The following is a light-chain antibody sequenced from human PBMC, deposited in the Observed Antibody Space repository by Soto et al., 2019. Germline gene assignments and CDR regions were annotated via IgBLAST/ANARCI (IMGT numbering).Light chain of an antibody. CDR1: QSISSY. CDR3: PQTYITPLT. CDR2: AAS. Sequence: ITQTPSSLSASVGDRVTITCRASQSISSYLNWYQQKPGKAPALLIFAASSLQSGVPSRFSGSGSGTDFTLTISSLQPEDFATYYCPQTYITPLTFGGGTKVDI. J-gene: IGKJ4*01. V-gene: IGKV1-39*01.